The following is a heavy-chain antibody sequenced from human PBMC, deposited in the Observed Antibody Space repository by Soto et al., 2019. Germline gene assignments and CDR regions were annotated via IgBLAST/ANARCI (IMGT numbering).Heavy chain of an antibody. V-gene: IGHV1-69*01. D-gene: IGHD2-21*02. CDR1: GGTFSSYA. CDR3: ATYVVVTVPSRCYYYGMDV. CDR2: IIPIFGTA. Sequence: QVQLVQSGAEVKKPGSSVKVSCKASGGTFSSYAISWVRQAPGQGLEWMGGIIPIFGTANYAQKFQGRVTITADESTSTAYMELSGLRSEDTAVYYCATYVVVTVPSRCYYYGMDVWGQGTMVTVSS. J-gene: IGHJ6*02.